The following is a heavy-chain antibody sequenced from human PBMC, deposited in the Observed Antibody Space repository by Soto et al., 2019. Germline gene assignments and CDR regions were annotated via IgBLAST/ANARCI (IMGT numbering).Heavy chain of an antibody. CDR1: GDSVTSRSYY. CDR2: IYYSGNI. Sequence: QVQLQESGPGLVKPSETLSLTCTVSGDSVTSRSYYWTWVRQPPGKGLEWIGYIYYSGNINSNPSLKSLFTISVDTSTNQFSLKLTSVTAADTAIYYCARGNIAASGTKFDPWGQGILVTVSS. V-gene: IGHV4-61*01. D-gene: IGHD6-13*01. J-gene: IGHJ5*02. CDR3: ARGNIAASGTKFDP.